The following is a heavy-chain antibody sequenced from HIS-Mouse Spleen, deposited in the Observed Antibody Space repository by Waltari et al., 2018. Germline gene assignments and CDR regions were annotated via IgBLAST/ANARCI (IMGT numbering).Heavy chain of an antibody. CDR2: IYYSGST. CDR1: VGSLSSSSYF. Sequence: QLQLQESGPGLVKPSETLSLTCTVSVGSLSSSSYFWGWIRQPPGKGLECIGSIYYSGSTYYTPSLKSRVTISVDTSKNQFSLKLSSVTAADTAVYYCAREIPYSSSWYDWYFDLWGRGTLVTVSS. D-gene: IGHD6-13*01. V-gene: IGHV4-39*07. J-gene: IGHJ2*01. CDR3: AREIPYSSSWYDWYFDL.